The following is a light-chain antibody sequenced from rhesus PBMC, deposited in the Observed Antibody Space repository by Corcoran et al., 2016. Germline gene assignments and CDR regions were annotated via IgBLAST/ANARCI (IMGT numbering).Light chain of an antibody. CDR1: QGISSW. CDR2: KAS. CDR3: LQYASSPLT. Sequence: DIQMTQSPSSLSASVGDKVTITCRASQGISSWVAWYQQKQGKAPKAQIYKASRLKSGVPSRFSVRGSVTDFTLTISSLRPEDFAAYNCLQYASSPLTFGGGTKVELK. J-gene: IGKJ4*01. V-gene: IGKV1-22*01.